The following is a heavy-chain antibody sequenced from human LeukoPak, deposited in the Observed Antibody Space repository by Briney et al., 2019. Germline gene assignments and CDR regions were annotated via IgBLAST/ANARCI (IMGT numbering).Heavy chain of an antibody. CDR1: GGTFSSYA. V-gene: IGHV1-69*13. Sequence: SVKVSCKASGGTFSSYAISWVRQAPGQGLEWMGGIIPIFGTANYAQKFQGRVTVTADESTSTAYMELSSLRSEDTAVYYCARYHSGSRGRYYGMDVWSQGTTVTVSS. CDR2: IIPIFGTA. D-gene: IGHD1-26*01. J-gene: IGHJ6*02. CDR3: ARYHSGSRGRYYGMDV.